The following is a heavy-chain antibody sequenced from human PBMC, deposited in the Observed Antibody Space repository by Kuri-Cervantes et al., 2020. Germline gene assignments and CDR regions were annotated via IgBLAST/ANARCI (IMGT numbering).Heavy chain of an antibody. D-gene: IGHD6-19*01. V-gene: IGHV3-74*01. CDR1: GFTFSSYW. CDR3: GGAIAVTGIDY. CDR2: INSDGSST. Sequence: GGSLRLSCAASGFTFSSYWMHWVRQAPGKGLVWVSRINSDGSSTSYADSVKGRFTISRDNAKNSLYLQMNSLRAEDTAVYYCGGAIAVTGIDYWGQGTLVTVSS. J-gene: IGHJ4*02.